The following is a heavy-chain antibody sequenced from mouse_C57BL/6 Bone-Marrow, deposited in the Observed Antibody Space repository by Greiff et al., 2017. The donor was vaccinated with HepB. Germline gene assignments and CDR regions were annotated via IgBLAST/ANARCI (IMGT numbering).Heavy chain of an antibody. CDR3: ARWGAYYSNLYAMDY. D-gene: IGHD2-5*01. J-gene: IGHJ4*01. CDR2: IYPRDGST. V-gene: IGHV1-85*01. CDR1: GYTFTSYD. Sequence: QVQLKESGPELVKPGASVKLSCKASGYTFTSYDINWVMQRPGQGLEWIGWIYPRDGSTKYNEKFKGKATFTVDTSSSTAYMELHSLTSEDSAVYFCARWGAYYSNLYAMDYWGQGTSVTVSS.